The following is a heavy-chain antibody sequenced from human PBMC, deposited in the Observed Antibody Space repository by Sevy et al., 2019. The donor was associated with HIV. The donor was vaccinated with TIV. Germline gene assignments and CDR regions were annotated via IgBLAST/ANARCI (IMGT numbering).Heavy chain of an antibody. CDR1: GFSISSDYY. J-gene: IGHJ4*02. CDR2: IYDGGST. V-gene: IGHV4-38-2*02. CDR3: ARDYYGSGSYYEFVY. Sequence: SETPLTCTVSGFSISSDYYWGWIRQPPGKGLEWIGSIYDGGSTYYNPSLKSRVTISIDTSKNQFSLKLSSVTAADTAVYYCARDYYGSGSYYEFVYWGQGTLVTVSS. D-gene: IGHD3-10*01.